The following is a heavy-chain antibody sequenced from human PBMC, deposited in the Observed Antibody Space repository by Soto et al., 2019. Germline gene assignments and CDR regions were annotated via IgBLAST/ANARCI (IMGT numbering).Heavy chain of an antibody. CDR2: IYWGDDK. D-gene: IGHD4-17*01. CDR1: GFSLSTSGVG. V-gene: IGHV2-5*02. Sequence: QITLKESGPTLVKPTQTLTLTCTFSGFSLSTSGVGVGWIRQPPGRALEWLALIYWGDDKRYSPSLKSRLTITEDTYKNQVVLTMTNMDPVDTATYYCAHRQRTVYFDYWGQGTLVTVSS. J-gene: IGHJ4*02. CDR3: AHRQRTVYFDY.